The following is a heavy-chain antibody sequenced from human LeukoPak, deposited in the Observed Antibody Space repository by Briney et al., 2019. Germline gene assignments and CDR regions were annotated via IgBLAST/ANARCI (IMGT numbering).Heavy chain of an antibody. CDR1: GYTFTGNH. CDR2: INPNTGAT. V-gene: IGHV1-2*02. D-gene: IGHD5-18*01. Sequence: ASVKVSCKTSGYTFTGNHMHWVRQAPGQGLEWMAWINPNTGATKYAENFQGRVTVTRDTSIKTAYMELSGLRFDDTAMYYCGRGGYSYGDFAYWGQGTLVTVSS. J-gene: IGHJ4*02. CDR3: GRGGYSYGDFAY.